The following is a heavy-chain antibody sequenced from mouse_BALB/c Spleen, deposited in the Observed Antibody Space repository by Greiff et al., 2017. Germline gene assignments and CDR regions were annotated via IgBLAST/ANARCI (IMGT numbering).Heavy chain of an antibody. CDR2: ISSGSSTI. CDR1: GFTFSSFG. Sequence: EVMLVESGGGLVQPGGSRKLSCAASGFTFSSFGMHWVRQAPEKGLEWVAYISSGSSTIYYADTVKGRFTISRDNPKNTLFLQMTSLRSEDTAMYYCARGGNWDTMDYWGQGTSVTVSS. J-gene: IGHJ4*01. D-gene: IGHD4-1*01. CDR3: ARGGNWDTMDY. V-gene: IGHV5-17*02.